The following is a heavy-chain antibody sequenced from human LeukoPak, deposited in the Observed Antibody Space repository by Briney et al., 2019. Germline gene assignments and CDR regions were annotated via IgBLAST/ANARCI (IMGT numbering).Heavy chain of an antibody. Sequence: PGGSLRLSCAVSGFIFSNAWMSWVRQAPGKGLEWVGRIKSKTDGGTTDYAAPVKGRFTISRDDSRNTLYLQMNSLKTEDTAVYYCQLCPDYYDSSGYRDYWGQGTLVTVSS. CDR3: QLCPDYYDSSGYRDY. CDR2: IKSKTDGGTT. V-gene: IGHV3-15*01. J-gene: IGHJ4*02. CDR1: GFIFSNAW. D-gene: IGHD3-22*01.